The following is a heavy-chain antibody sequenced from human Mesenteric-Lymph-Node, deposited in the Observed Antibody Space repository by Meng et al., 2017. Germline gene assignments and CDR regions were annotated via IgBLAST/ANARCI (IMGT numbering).Heavy chain of an antibody. CDR2: TYYRSKWYN. Sequence: SQTLSLTCAISGDSVSSNSAAWNWIRQSPSRGLEWLGRTYYRSKWYNDYAVSVKSRLTINPDTSKNQFSLQLDSVTPEDTAVYYFARFVGATKIFDYWGQGTLVTVSS. D-gene: IGHD1-26*01. CDR3: ARFVGATKIFDY. V-gene: IGHV6-1*01. CDR1: GDSVSSNSAA. J-gene: IGHJ4*02.